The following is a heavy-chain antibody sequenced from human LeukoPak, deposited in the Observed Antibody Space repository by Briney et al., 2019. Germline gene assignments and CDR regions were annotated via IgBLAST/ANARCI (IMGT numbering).Heavy chain of an antibody. J-gene: IGHJ4*02. Sequence: GGSLRLSCAASGFTFSSYAMHWVRQAPGKGLEWVAVISYDGSNKYYADSVKGRFTISRDNAKNSLYLQMNSLRTEDTALYHCAKRRGSSYGPFDDWGQGTLVTVSS. V-gene: IGHV3-30-3*02. CDR3: AKRRGSSYGPFDD. D-gene: IGHD5-18*01. CDR2: ISYDGSNK. CDR1: GFTFSSYA.